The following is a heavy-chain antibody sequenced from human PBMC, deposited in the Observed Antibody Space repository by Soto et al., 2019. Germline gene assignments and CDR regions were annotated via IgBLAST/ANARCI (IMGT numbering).Heavy chain of an antibody. CDR1: GGSISSSSYY. J-gene: IGHJ4*02. CDR3: ARRDYGDYEVYDY. CDR2: IYYSGST. V-gene: IGHV4-39*01. Sequence: SETLSLTCTVSGGSISSSSYYWGWIRQPPGKGLEWIGSIYYSGSTYYNPSLKSRVTISVDTSKNQFSLKLSSVTAADTAVYYCARRDYGDYEVYDYWGQGTLVTVSS. D-gene: IGHD4-17*01.